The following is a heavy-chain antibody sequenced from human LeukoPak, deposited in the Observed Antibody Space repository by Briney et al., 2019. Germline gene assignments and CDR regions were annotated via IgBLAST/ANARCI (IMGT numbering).Heavy chain of an antibody. CDR2: MNPNSGNT. D-gene: IGHD5-18*01. V-gene: IGHV1-8*01. Sequence: EASVKVSCKASGYTFTSYDINWERQATGQGLEWMGWMNPNSGNTGYAQKFQGRVTMTRNTSISTAYMELSSLRSEDTAVYYCARTAPSRKYYYYGMDVWGQGTTVTVSS. CDR3: ARTAPSRKYYYYGMDV. CDR1: GYTFTSYD. J-gene: IGHJ6*02.